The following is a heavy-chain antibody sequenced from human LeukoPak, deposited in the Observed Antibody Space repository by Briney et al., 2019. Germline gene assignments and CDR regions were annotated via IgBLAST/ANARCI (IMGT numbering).Heavy chain of an antibody. Sequence: PSETLSLTCAVYGGSFSGYYWSWIRQPPGKGLEWIGEINHSGSTNYNPSLKSRVTISVDTSKNQFSLKPSSVTAADTAVYYCAREYIRYRNYGVGFDPWGQGTLVTVSS. J-gene: IGHJ5*02. CDR3: AREYIRYRNYGVGFDP. CDR2: INHSGST. D-gene: IGHD4-11*01. CDR1: GGSFSGYY. V-gene: IGHV4-34*01.